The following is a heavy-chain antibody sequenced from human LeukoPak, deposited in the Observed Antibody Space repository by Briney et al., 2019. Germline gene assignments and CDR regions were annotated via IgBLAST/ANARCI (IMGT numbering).Heavy chain of an antibody. Sequence: TGGSLRLSCAASGFTFSSYWMSWVRQAPGKGLEWVSTITTSDGNTYYADSVKGRFTVSRDNSKNTLFLQTNSLRAEDTAVYYCAKDGGLWVSAHWGDSWGRGTLVTVSS. J-gene: IGHJ4*02. CDR1: GFTFSSYW. D-gene: IGHD7-27*01. CDR3: AKDGGLWVSAHWGDS. V-gene: IGHV3-23*01. CDR2: ITTSDGNT.